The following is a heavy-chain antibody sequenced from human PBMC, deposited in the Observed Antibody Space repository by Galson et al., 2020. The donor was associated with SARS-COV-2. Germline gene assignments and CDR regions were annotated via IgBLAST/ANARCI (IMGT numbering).Heavy chain of an antibody. Sequence: GESLKISCAASGFTFSSYGMHWVRQAPGKGLEWVAVIWYDGSNKYYADSVKGRFTISRDNSKNTLYLQMNSLRAEDTAVYYCARDLVATSWFDYWGQGTLVTVSS. V-gene: IGHV3-33*01. CDR1: GFTFSSYG. CDR3: ARDLVATSWFDY. CDR2: IWYDGSNK. D-gene: IGHD5-12*01. J-gene: IGHJ4*02.